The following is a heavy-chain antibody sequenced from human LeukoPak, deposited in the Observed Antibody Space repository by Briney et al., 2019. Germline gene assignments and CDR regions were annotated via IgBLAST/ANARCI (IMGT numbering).Heavy chain of an antibody. J-gene: IGHJ4*02. D-gene: IGHD2-15*01. Sequence: PSETLSLTCTVSGCSIISNSYYWGWIRQPPGKGLEWIGTIYYSGSTYYLSSVKTRVTVSLDTSKNQFSLKLSSVTAADTSVYYCARLSPSLLAGYWGQGNLVTVSS. V-gene: IGHV4-39*01. CDR3: ARLSPSLLAGY. CDR1: GCSIISNSYY. CDR2: IYYSGST.